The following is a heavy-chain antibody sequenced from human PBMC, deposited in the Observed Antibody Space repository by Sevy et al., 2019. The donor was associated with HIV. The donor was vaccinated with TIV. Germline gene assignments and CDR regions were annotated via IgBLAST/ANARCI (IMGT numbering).Heavy chain of an antibody. CDR2: LKSKADGGTV. Sequence: GGSLRLSCTTSGFTFGDYAMNWVRQAPGKGLEWVAFLKSKADGGTVDHAASVKGRFTISRDDSKSIAYLQMNDLTTDDKGVSYCTRWTGLQSIFDSWGQGALVTVSS. V-gene: IGHV3-49*04. D-gene: IGHD2-21*01. J-gene: IGHJ4*02. CDR3: TRWTGLQSIFDS. CDR1: GFTFGDYA.